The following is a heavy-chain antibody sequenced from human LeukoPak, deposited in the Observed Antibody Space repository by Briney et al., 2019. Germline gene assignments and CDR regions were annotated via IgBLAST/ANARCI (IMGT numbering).Heavy chain of an antibody. CDR1: GYTFTSYD. V-gene: IGHV1-8*01. Sequence: ASVKVSCKASGYTFTSYDINWVRQATGQGLEWMGWMNPNSGNTGYAQKFQGRVTMTRNTSISTAYMELSSLRSEDTAVYYCARGRGYSDYNWFDPWGQGTLVTVSS. D-gene: IGHD4-11*01. CDR3: ARGRGYSDYNWFDP. J-gene: IGHJ5*02. CDR2: MNPNSGNT.